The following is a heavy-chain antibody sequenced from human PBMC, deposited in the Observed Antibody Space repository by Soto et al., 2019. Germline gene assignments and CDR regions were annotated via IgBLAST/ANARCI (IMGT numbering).Heavy chain of an antibody. CDR1: GGSIRSSTYY. Sequence: SQELPVTNTVSGGSIRSSTYYWGWIRQPPGKGLEWIGSIYYRGSTYDNPSLKSRVTMSLDTPKHQLSLKLSSVTAADTAMYFCASSFIINWHLPNCIHPRCPGLLVSVS. V-gene: IGHV4-39*01. CDR3: ASSFIINWHLPNCIHP. J-gene: IGHJ5*02. D-gene: IGHD1-1*01. CDR2: IYYRGST.